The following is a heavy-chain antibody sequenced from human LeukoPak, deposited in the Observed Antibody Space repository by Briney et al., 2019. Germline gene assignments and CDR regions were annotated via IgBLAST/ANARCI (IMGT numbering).Heavy chain of an antibody. J-gene: IGHJ4*02. D-gene: IGHD3-9*01. CDR3: ARSKDILTGYCFDY. CDR1: GGSISRYY. V-gene: IGHV4-59*01. CDR2: ISKTVST. Sequence: ETLSLTCTVSGGSISRYYWSWIRQPPGKGLEWIGYISKTVSTNFNPSLKSRVTISVDTSKNQFSLKVTSVTAADTAVYYCARSKDILTGYCFDYWGQGTLVTVSS.